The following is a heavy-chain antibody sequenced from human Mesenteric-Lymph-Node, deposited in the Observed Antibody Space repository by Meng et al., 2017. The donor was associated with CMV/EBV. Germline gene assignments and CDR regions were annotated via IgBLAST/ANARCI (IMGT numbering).Heavy chain of an antibody. Sequence: GGSLRLSCVASGFTFSSYAMSWVRQAPGKGLEWVSAIRVSGGGTYFADSVKGRFTISRNNSKNTLYLQMNNLRAEDTAVYYCAKDLEAAYYDFWSGYYQGYYFDYWGQGTLVTVSS. CDR1: GFTFSSYA. J-gene: IGHJ4*02. V-gene: IGHV3-23*01. CDR3: AKDLEAAYYDFWSGYYQGYYFDY. CDR2: IRVSGGGT. D-gene: IGHD3-3*01.